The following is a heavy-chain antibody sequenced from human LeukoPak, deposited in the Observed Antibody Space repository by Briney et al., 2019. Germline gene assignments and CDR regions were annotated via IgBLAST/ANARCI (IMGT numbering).Heavy chain of an antibody. CDR3: ARHWDTMVRGVSPS. CDR1: GGSFSGYY. J-gene: IGHJ5*02. D-gene: IGHD3-10*01. CDR2: INHSGST. V-gene: IGHV4-34*01. Sequence: PSETLSLTCAVYGGSFSGYYWSWIRQPPGKGLEWIGEINHSGSTNYNPSLKSRVTISVDTSKNQFSLKLSSVTAADTAVYYCARHWDTMVRGVSPSWGQGTLVTVSS.